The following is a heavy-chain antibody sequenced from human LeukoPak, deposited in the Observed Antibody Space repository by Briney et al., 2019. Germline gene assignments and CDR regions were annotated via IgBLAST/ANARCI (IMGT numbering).Heavy chain of an antibody. CDR2: IYSGGST. CDR1: GFTFSSYA. D-gene: IGHD3-10*01. Sequence: GGSLRLSCAASGFTFSSYAMSWVRQAPGKGLEWVSVIYSGGSTYSADSVKGRFTISRDNSKNTLYLEMNSLRAEDTAVYYCARGGSSGTYRSDYWGQGTLVTVSS. CDR3: ARGGSSGTYRSDY. V-gene: IGHV3-66*01. J-gene: IGHJ4*02.